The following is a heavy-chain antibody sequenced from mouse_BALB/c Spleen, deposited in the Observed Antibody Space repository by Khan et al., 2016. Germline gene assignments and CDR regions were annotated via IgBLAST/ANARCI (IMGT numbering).Heavy chain of an antibody. CDR3: GRGDY. J-gene: IGHJ2*01. Sequence: EVQLQESGGGLVQPGGSRKLSCAASGFTFSSFGMHWVRQAPEKGLEWVAFISSGSSAIYYADTVKGRFTISRDNPKNTLFLQMTSLRCEDTAMYYCGRGDYWGQGTTLTVSS. CDR1: GFTFSSFG. CDR2: ISSGSSAI. V-gene: IGHV5-17*02.